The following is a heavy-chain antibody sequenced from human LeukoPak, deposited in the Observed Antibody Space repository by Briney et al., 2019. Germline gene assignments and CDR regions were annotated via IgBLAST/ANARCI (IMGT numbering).Heavy chain of an antibody. CDR1: GFTLSSYA. J-gene: IGHJ4*02. CDR2: IGVSGNT. CDR3: ARDHRGVSGARHDY. Sequence: GGSLRLSCAASGFTLSSYAMSWVRQGPGKGLEWVSAIGVSGNTYHADSVKGRFTISRDNAKKSLYLQMNSLRAEDTAVYYCARDHRGVSGARHDYWGQGTLVTVSS. V-gene: IGHV3-23*01. D-gene: IGHD3-10*01.